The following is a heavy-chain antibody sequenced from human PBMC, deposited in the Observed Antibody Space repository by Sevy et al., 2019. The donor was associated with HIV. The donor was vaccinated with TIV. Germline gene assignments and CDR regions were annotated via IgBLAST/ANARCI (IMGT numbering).Heavy chain of an antibody. CDR2: IWYDGSNK. CDR1: GFSFSSYG. CDR3: ARGTRLDYYDSSGHYDY. Sequence: GGSLRLSCAASGFSFSSYGMHWVRQAPGKGLELVAVIWYDGSNKYYADSVKGRFTISRDNSKNTLYLQMNSLRAEDTAVYYCARGTRLDYYDSSGHYDYWGQGTLVTVSS. J-gene: IGHJ4*02. V-gene: IGHV3-33*01. D-gene: IGHD3-22*01.